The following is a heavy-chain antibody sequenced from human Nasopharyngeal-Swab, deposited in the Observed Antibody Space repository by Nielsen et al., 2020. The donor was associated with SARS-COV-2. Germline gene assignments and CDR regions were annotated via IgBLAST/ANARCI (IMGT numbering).Heavy chain of an antibody. Sequence: GSLRLSCKVSGGPVRGSHYWGWVRQPPGKGLEWIANMFYSGDTYYNSSLRSRVTMSVDASGNQFSLKLSSVTAADSAIYYCARQNFDHLWGWFDYWGQGILVTVST. CDR1: GGPVRGSHY. CDR2: MFYSGDT. CDR3: ARQNFDHLWGWFDY. J-gene: IGHJ4*02. D-gene: IGHD3-16*01. V-gene: IGHV4-39*01.